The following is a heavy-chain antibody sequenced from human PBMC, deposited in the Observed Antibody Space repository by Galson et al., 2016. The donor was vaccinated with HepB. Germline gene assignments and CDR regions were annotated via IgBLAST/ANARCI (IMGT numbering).Heavy chain of an antibody. CDR1: GFIVSNDY. Sequence: SLRLSCAASGFIVSNDYMNWVRQAPGKGLEWLSVSYGDGSTYYAESVRGRFTISRDSSKNTLYLQMNSLRAEDTAVYYCARDGGVKVGGDYWGQGTLVTVSS. D-gene: IGHD3-16*01. V-gene: IGHV3-53*01. CDR2: SYGDGST. CDR3: ARDGGVKVGGDY. J-gene: IGHJ4*02.